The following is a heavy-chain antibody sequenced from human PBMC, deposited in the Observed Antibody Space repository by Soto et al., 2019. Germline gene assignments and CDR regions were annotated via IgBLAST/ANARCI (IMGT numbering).Heavy chain of an antibody. V-gene: IGHV3-30-3*01. CDR2: TSYDGNRQ. Sequence: QVQLVESGGGVVQPGRSLRLSCAASGFTFNNYVIHWVRQAPGKGLEWVAVTSYDGNRQYYADSVKGRFTISRERSRNTLYLQMNSLRTEDTVVYYCATMSSPGDYDSLTGPFDKWGQGVLVTVSS. CDR3: ATMSSPGDYDSLTGPFDK. CDR1: GFTFNNYV. J-gene: IGHJ4*02. D-gene: IGHD3-9*01.